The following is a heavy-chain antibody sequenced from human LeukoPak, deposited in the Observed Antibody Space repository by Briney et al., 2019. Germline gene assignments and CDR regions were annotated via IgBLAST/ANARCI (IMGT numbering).Heavy chain of an antibody. V-gene: IGHV3-74*01. J-gene: IGHJ4*02. Sequence: GGSLRLSCTVSGFTFSNYWMPWVRQAPGKGLAWVSRIRGDGGDTNYADSVKGRFTVSRDNAKNTLYLQMNSLTTEDTAVYFCARDRVLGSGSSDYWGQGTLVTVSS. CDR1: GFTFSNYW. CDR3: ARDRVLGSGSSDY. D-gene: IGHD3-10*01. CDR2: IRGDGGDT.